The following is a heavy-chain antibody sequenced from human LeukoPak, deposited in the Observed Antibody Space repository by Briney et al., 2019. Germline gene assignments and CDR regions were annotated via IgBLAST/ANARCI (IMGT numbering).Heavy chain of an antibody. CDR2: IRYDGCNK. Sequence: GGSLRLSCAASGFTFSGSAMHWVRQAPGKGLEWVAFIRYDGCNKYYADSVKGRFTISRDNSKNTLYLQMNSLRAEDTAVYYCATPPPEQQLGYYWGQGTLVTVSS. CDR1: GFTFSGSA. CDR3: ATPPPEQQLGYY. V-gene: IGHV3-30*02. J-gene: IGHJ4*02. D-gene: IGHD6-13*01.